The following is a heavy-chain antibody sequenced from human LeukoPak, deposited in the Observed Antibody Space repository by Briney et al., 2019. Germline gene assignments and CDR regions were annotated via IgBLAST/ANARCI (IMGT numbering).Heavy chain of an antibody. CDR1: GGSISSYY. V-gene: IGHV4-4*07. CDR2: IYTSGST. D-gene: IGHD2-2*01. Sequence: SETLSLTCTVSGGSISSYYWSWIRQPAGKGLEWIGRIYTSGSTNYNPSLKSRVTMSVDTSKNQFSLKLSSVTAADTAVYYCARVLGYCSSTSCYFGPAYYYMDVWGKGTTVTVSS. J-gene: IGHJ6*03. CDR3: ARVLGYCSSTSCYFGPAYYYMDV.